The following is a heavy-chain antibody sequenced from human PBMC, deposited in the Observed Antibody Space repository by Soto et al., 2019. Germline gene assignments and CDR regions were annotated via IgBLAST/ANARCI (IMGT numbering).Heavy chain of an antibody. V-gene: IGHV4-39*01. CDR3: ARPGYSDDSGYWRSAFDF. CDR1: GDSISTSHYY. J-gene: IGHJ3*01. CDR2: IYKSGST. D-gene: IGHD3-22*01. Sequence: SETLSLICTVSGDSISTSHYYWGWIRQAPGKGLEWIGSIYKSGSTYYNPPLKSPVTISLDTSKNQFSPKLRSVTAADTAVYYCARPGYSDDSGYWRSAFDFWGPSTMVT.